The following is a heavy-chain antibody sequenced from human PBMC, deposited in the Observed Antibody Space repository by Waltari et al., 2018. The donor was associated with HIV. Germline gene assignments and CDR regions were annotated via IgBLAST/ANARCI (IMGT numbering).Heavy chain of an antibody. CDR2: MSPNSGNA. D-gene: IGHD3-3*01. Sequence: QVQLVQSGAEVKKPGASVKVSCKASGYTFINTDLNWVRPAPGQGLVWMGLMSPNSGNAGYAPNFQGRVTRTRNTSTTTAYMELTDLRSADTAVYFCARGRGRYDFWSGYSSPGDAFDIWGQGTVVIVSS. J-gene: IGHJ3*02. V-gene: IGHV1-8*01. CDR3: ARGRGRYDFWSGYSSPGDAFDI. CDR1: GYTFINTD.